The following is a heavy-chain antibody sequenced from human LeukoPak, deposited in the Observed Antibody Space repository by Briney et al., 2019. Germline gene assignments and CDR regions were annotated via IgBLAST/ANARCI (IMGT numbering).Heavy chain of an antibody. CDR3: ARVPPSAHQLLSSDY. CDR1: GYTFTSYG. Sequence: ASVKVSCKASGYTFTSYGISWVLQAPGQGLEWMAWISANNGETRYAQILQGRVTMTTDTSTSTAYMELRSLRSDDTAVYYCARVPPSAHQLLSSDYWGQGTQVTVSS. J-gene: IGHJ4*02. V-gene: IGHV1-18*01. CDR2: ISANNGET. D-gene: IGHD2-2*01.